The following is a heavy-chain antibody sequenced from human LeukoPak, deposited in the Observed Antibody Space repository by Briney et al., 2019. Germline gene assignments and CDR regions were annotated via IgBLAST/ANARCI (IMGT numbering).Heavy chain of an antibody. Sequence: GGPLRLSCAASGFTFDDYTMHWVRQAPGKGLEWVSLISWDGGSTYYADSVKGRFTISRDNSKNSLYLQMNSLRTEDAALYYCANDYDYGGNSGILDYWGQGTLVTVSS. CDR2: ISWDGGST. CDR1: GFTFDDYT. J-gene: IGHJ4*02. D-gene: IGHD4-23*01. CDR3: ANDYDYGGNSGILDY. V-gene: IGHV3-43*01.